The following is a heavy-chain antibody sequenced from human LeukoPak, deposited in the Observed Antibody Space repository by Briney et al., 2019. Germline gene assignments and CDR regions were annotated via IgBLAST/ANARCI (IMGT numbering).Heavy chain of an antibody. CDR2: INPNSGGT. J-gene: IGHJ4*02. V-gene: IGHV1-2*02. CDR1: GYTFTGYY. CDR3: ARARYCSGGSCYRIFDY. D-gene: IGHD2-15*01. Sequence: GASVKVSCKASGYTFTGYYMHWVRQAPGQGLEWMGWINPNSGGTNYAQKFQGRVTMTRDTSISTAYMELSRLRSDDTAVYYCARARYCSGGSCYRIFDYWGQGTLVTVSS.